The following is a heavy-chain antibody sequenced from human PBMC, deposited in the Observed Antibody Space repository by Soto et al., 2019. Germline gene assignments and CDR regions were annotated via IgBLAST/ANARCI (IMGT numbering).Heavy chain of an antibody. Sequence: EVQLLESGGGLVQPGGSLRLSCAASGFTFSSYAMSWVRQAPGKGLEWVSAISGSGGSTYYADSVKGRFTISRDNSKNTLYLQMTSLRAEDTAVYYCASKRSTVVAALDYWGQGTLVTVSS. D-gene: IGHD2-15*01. CDR1: GFTFSSYA. CDR2: ISGSGGST. J-gene: IGHJ4*02. V-gene: IGHV3-23*01. CDR3: ASKRSTVVAALDY.